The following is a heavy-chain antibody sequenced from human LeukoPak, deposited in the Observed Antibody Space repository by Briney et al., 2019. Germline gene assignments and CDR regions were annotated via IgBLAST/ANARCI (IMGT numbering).Heavy chain of an antibody. CDR3: ARYISGWYGGLDS. CDR2: ITSSGSTI. Sequence: GGSLRLSCAASGFTFSDYYMRWIRQAQGKGGEWVSYITSSGSTIYYADSVKGRFTISRDNAKNLLYLQMNSLRAEDTPVYYCARYISGWYGGLDSWGPGTLATVSS. D-gene: IGHD6-19*01. CDR1: GFTFSDYY. J-gene: IGHJ4*02. V-gene: IGHV3-11*04.